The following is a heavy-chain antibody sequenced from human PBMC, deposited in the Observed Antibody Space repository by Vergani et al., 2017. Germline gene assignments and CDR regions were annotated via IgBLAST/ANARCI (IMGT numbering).Heavy chain of an antibody. CDR1: GFSFSDHY. D-gene: IGHD4-11*01. V-gene: IGHV3-11*01. Sequence: QVQLVESGGGLVKPGGSLRLSCAASGFSFSDHYMTWIRQAPGKGLEWVSYISNSGNTIEYADSVNGRFSISRDNAKSSLFLQMDSLRAEDTAVYYCASDHRDYNKYPGTFDVWGQGSMVTVSP. J-gene: IGHJ3*01. CDR2: ISNSGNTI. CDR3: ASDHRDYNKYPGTFDV.